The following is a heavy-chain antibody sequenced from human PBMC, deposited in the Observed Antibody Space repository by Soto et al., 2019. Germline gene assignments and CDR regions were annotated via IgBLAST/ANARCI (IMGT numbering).Heavy chain of an antibody. CDR1: GVTFSSYA. V-gene: IGHV1-69*01. Sequence: QVPLVQSGAEVKKPGSSVKVSCKASGVTFSSYAISWVRQAPGQGLEWMGGIIPIFGTANYAQKFQGRVTITADESTSTAYKELSSLRSEDTAVYDCARVSIWITYVWGQGTTVTVAS. J-gene: IGHJ6*02. D-gene: IGHD2-2*03. CDR2: IIPIFGTA. CDR3: ARVSIWITYV.